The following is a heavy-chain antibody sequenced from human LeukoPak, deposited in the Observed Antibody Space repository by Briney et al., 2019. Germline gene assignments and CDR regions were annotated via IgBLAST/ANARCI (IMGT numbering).Heavy chain of an antibody. CDR2: INQNGNT. V-gene: IGHV4-34*01. Sequence: SETLSLTCAVNGGSFTYYYWTWIRQPPGKGLEWIGEINQNGNTNYNPSLKSRVTLSADKSKRQFSLNLSSVTAADRAVYYCARRPYNTYYYVSGSYYNDWGQGTLVTVSS. CDR3: ARRPYNTYYYVSGSYYND. J-gene: IGHJ4*02. D-gene: IGHD3-10*01. CDR1: GGSFTYYY.